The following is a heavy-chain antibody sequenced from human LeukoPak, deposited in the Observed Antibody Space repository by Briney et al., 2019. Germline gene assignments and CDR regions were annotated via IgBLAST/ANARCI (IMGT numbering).Heavy chain of an antibody. D-gene: IGHD6-19*01. CDR2: MSYDGSNK. J-gene: IGHJ4*02. Sequence: GGSLRLSCAASGFTFSSYAMHWVRQAPGKGLEWVAVMSYDGSNKYYADSVKGRFTISRDNSKNTLYLQMNSLRAEDTAVYYCARTSIAVAGTFHFDYWGQGTLVTVSS. V-gene: IGHV3-30*04. CDR3: ARTSIAVAGTFHFDY. CDR1: GFTFSSYA.